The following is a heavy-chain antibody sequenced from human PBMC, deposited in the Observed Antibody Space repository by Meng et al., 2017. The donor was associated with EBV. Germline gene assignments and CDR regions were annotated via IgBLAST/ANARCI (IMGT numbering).Heavy chain of an antibody. CDR2: INPSGGST. Sequence: QVEVVQSGAEVKNPGASGKVSCQASGYTFTSYYMHCVRQAPGQGLEWMGIINPSGGSTSYAQKFQGRVTMTRDTSTSTVYMELSSLRSEDTAVYYCARNGIAAWGWFDPWGQGTLVTVSS. J-gene: IGHJ5*02. D-gene: IGHD6-13*01. V-gene: IGHV1-46*01. CDR1: GYTFTSYY. CDR3: ARNGIAAWGWFDP.